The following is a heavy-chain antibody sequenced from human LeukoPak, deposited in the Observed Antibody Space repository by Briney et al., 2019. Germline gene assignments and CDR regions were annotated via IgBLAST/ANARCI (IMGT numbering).Heavy chain of an antibody. CDR2: INSDGSST. V-gene: IGHV3-74*01. Sequence: GGSLRLSCEASGFTFSSYWMHWVRQAPGKGLVWVSRINSDGSSTSYADSVKGRFTISGDNAKNTLYLQMNSLRAEDTAVYYCARGGEGSSSLYPIDYWGQGTLVTVSS. J-gene: IGHJ4*02. CDR3: ARGGEGSSSLYPIDY. D-gene: IGHD6-13*01. CDR1: GFTFSSYW.